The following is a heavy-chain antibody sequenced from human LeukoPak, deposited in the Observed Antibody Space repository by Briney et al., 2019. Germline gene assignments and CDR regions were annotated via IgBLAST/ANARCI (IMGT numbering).Heavy chain of an antibody. J-gene: IGHJ6*02. CDR2: INHSGST. D-gene: IGHD3-3*01. CDR1: GGSFSGYY. CDR3: ARVGNYDFWSGRPFYYYYGMDV. V-gene: IGHV4-34*01. Sequence: SETLSLTCAVYGGSFSGYYWSWIRQPPGKGLEWIGEINHSGSTHYNPSLKSRVTISVDTSKNQFSLKLSSVTAADTAVYYCARVGNYDFWSGRPFYYYYGMDVWGQGTTVTVSS.